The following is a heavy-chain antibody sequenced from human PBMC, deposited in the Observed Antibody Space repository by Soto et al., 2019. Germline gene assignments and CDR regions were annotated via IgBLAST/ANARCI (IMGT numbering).Heavy chain of an antibody. CDR1: GYSFTSYW. CDR3: ARHWQAAAGTGYLYYGMDV. CDR2: IDPSDSYT. J-gene: IGHJ6*02. V-gene: IGHV5-10-1*01. D-gene: IGHD6-13*01. Sequence: PGESLKICCKGSGYSFTSYWISWVRQMPGKGLEWMGRIDPSDSYTNYSPSLQGHVTISADKSISTAYVQWSSLKASDTAMYYCARHWQAAAGTGYLYYGMDVWGQGTTVTVS.